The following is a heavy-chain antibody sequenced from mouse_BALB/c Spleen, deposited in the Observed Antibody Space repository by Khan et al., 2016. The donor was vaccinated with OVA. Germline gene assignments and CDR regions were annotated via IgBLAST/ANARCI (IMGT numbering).Heavy chain of an antibody. D-gene: IGHD1-1*01. J-gene: IGHJ2*01. CDR3: ARGKYYGYYFDY. V-gene: IGHV3-2*02. CDR2: ISYSGVT. Sequence: EVQLVESGPGLVKPSQSLSLTCTVTGYSITSGYAWNWIRQFPGNKLEWMGYISYSGVTSYTPSLTSRISITRDTSKNQFFLQLNSVTTEDTATYYCARGKYYGYYFDYWGQGTTLTVSS. CDR1: GYSITSGYA.